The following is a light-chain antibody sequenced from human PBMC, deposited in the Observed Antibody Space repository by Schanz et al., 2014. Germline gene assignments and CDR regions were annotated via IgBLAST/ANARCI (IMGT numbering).Light chain of an antibody. V-gene: IGLV1-40*01. J-gene: IGLJ3*02. CDR2: GNT. CDR1: TSNIGAGYD. CDR3: AAWDDSLNGWV. Sequence: QSVLTQPPSVSGAPGQTVTISCTGSTSNIGAGYDVYWYQQLPGTAPKLIIYGNTNRPSGVPDRFSGSKSGTSASLAITGLQSEDEADYYCAAWDDSLNGWVFGGGTKLTVL.